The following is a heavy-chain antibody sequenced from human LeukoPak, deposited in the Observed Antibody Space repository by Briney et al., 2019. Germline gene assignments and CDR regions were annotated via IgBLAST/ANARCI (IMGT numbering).Heavy chain of an antibody. V-gene: IGHV4-34*01. D-gene: IGHD2-15*01. J-gene: IGHJ4*02. CDR2: INHSGST. CDR1: GGSFSGYY. Sequence: SETLSLTCAVYGGSFSGYYWSWIRQPPGKGLEWIGEINHSGSTNYNPSLKSRVTISVDTSKNQFSLKLSSVTAADTAVYYCARGNGSTNFDYWGQGTLVTVSS. CDR3: ARGNGSTNFDY.